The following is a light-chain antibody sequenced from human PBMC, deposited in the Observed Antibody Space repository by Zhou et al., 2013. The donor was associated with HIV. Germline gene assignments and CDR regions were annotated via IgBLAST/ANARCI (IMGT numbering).Light chain of an antibody. Sequence: QSVLTQPPSTSGTPGQRVTISCSGSPSNIGAHPVNWYKQVPGSAPQLLIYKNKERPSGVSDRFSGSNSGTSASLAISGLQSEDEADYYCAAWDDSLSGRVLFGGGTRLTVL. CDR3: AAWDDSLSGRVL. V-gene: IGLV1-44*01. CDR1: PSNIGAHP. J-gene: IGLJ3*02. CDR2: KNK.